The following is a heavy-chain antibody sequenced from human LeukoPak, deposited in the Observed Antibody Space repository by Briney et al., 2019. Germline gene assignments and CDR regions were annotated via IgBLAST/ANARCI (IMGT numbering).Heavy chain of an antibody. D-gene: IGHD1-26*01. Sequence: SETLSLTCTVSGGSISSSSYCWSWIRQPPGKGLEWIGFISYSGSTYYNPSLESRVTISLDTSKNQFSLKLSSVTAADTAVYYCARDREWELQSLRYFDYWGQGTLVTVSS. V-gene: IGHV4-61*01. CDR1: GGSISSSSYC. CDR3: ARDREWELQSLRYFDY. J-gene: IGHJ4*02. CDR2: ISYSGST.